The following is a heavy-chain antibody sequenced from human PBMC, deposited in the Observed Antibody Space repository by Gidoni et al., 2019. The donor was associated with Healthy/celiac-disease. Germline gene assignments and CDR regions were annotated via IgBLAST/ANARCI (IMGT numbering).Heavy chain of an antibody. CDR1: GFTFSSYS. D-gene: IGHD3-10*02. Sequence: EVQLVASGGGLVQPGGSLSLSCAASGFTFSSYSMNWVRQAPGKGLEWVSYISSSSSTIYYADSVKGRFTISRDNAKNSLYLQMNSLRAEDTAVYYCASSQTVFGAFDIWGQGTMVTVSS. CDR3: ASSQTVFGAFDI. V-gene: IGHV3-48*04. CDR2: ISSSSSTI. J-gene: IGHJ3*02.